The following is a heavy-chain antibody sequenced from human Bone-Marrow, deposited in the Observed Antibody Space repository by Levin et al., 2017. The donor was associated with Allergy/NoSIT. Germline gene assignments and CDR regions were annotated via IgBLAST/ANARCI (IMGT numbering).Heavy chain of an antibody. CDR2: IYLGDSET. Sequence: KGLEWLGIIYLGDSETTYSPSFQGQVAISADTSIRTAYLQWTSLKASDTAMYYCARHSCEVPYTCSGSYYSPPYYYGMDVWGQGTTVTVSS. J-gene: IGHJ6*02. CDR3: ARHSCEVPYTCSGSYYSPPYYYGMDV. D-gene: IGHD3-10*02. V-gene: IGHV5-51*01.